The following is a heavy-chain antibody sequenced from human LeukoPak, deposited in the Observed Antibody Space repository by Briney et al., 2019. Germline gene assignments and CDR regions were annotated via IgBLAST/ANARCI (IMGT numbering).Heavy chain of an antibody. J-gene: IGHJ4*02. D-gene: IGHD1-26*01. Sequence: ASVKVSCKASGYTFTSYGISWMRQAPGQGLEWMGWISAYNGNTNYAQKLQGRVTMTTDTSTSTAYMELRSLRSDDTAVYYCARGRQWELLPGFDYWGQGTLVTVSS. CDR3: ARGRQWELLPGFDY. CDR1: GYTFTSYG. V-gene: IGHV1-18*01. CDR2: ISAYNGNT.